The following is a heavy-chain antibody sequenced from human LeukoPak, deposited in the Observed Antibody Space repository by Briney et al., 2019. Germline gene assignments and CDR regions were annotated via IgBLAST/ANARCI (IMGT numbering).Heavy chain of an antibody. CDR3: ARTTEDCSSTSCYQYWFDP. D-gene: IGHD2-2*01. Sequence: GGSLRLSCTVSGFTVSSNSMSWVRQAPGKGLEWVSVIYSDNRHYSDSGKGRFTILRDNSKNTLYLQMNRLRAEDTAVYYCARTTEDCSSTSCYQYWFDPWGQGTLVTVSS. V-gene: IGHV3-53*01. J-gene: IGHJ5*02. CDR2: IYSDNR. CDR1: GFTVSSNS.